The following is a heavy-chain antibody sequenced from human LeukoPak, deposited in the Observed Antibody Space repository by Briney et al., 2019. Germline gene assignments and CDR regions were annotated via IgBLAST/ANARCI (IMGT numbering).Heavy chain of an antibody. CDR1: GGSVSTSDYY. CDR3: ARVFDS. CDR2: VFYTGKT. J-gene: IGHJ4*02. Sequence: SETLSLTCTVSGGSVSTSDYYWGWLRQSPVKGLEWIGDVFYTGKTNYNPSLRGRATISIDTSKNQFSLKLTYVTAADTAVYYCARVFDSWGQGTLVTVSS. V-gene: IGHV4-39*07.